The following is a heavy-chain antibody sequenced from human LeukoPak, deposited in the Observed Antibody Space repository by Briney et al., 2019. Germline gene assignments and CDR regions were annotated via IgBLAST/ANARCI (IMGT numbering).Heavy chain of an antibody. CDR2: ISSSRSYT. CDR1: GFTFSDYY. CDR3: ARGGVVVPAAMPRYYGMDV. J-gene: IGHJ6*04. V-gene: IGHV3-11*06. Sequence: GGSLRLSCAASGFTFSDYYMSWIRQAPGKGLEGVSDISSSRSYTNYADSVNGRFTISRDNAKNSLYLQMNGLSAEDTAVYYCARGGVVVPAAMPRYYGMDVWGKGTTVTVSS. D-gene: IGHD2-2*01.